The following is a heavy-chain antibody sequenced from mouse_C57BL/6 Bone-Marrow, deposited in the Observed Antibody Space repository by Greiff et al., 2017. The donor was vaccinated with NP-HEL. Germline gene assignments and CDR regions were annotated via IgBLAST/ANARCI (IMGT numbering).Heavy chain of an antibody. Sequence: EVKLMESEGGLVQPGSSMKLSCTASGFTFSDYYMAWVRQVPEKGLEWVANINYDGSSTYYLDSLKSRFIISRDNAKNILYLQMSSLKSEDTATYYCARGTRLYDAMDYWGQGTSVTVSS. V-gene: IGHV5-16*01. CDR2: INYDGSST. CDR3: ARGTRLYDAMDY. D-gene: IGHD2-13*01. J-gene: IGHJ4*01. CDR1: GFTFSDYY.